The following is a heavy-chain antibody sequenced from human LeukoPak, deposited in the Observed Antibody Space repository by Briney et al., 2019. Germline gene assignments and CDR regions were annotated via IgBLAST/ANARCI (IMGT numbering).Heavy chain of an antibody. CDR1: GGSISSSSYY. CDR2: VYYSGST. V-gene: IGHV4-39*07. J-gene: IGHJ6*02. Sequence: PSETLSLTCTVSGGSISSSSYYWGWIRQPPGKGLEWIGSVYYSGSTYYNPSLKSRVTISVDTSKNQFSLKLSSVTAADTAVYYCARDRAMVRGVTGAYYYYYGMDVWGQGTTVTVSS. CDR3: ARDRAMVRGVTGAYYYYYGMDV. D-gene: IGHD3-10*01.